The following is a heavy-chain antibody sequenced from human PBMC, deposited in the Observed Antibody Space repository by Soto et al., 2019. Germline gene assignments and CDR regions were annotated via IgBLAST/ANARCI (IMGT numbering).Heavy chain of an antibody. Sequence: EVQLLDSGGGLVQPGGSLRLSCAASGFTFSTYTMSWVRQAPGKGLEWVSSITGGGGATYYADSVKGRFTISRDNSRNTLHLQMSSLRAEDTAVYYCAKVGPRSGRGYGGQGTLVTVSS. V-gene: IGHV3-23*01. CDR2: ITGGGGAT. J-gene: IGHJ4*02. D-gene: IGHD3-10*01. CDR3: AKVGPRSGRGY. CDR1: GFTFSTYT.